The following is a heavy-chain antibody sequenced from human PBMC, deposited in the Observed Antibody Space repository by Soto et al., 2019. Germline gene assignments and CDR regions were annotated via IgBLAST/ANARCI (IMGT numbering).Heavy chain of an antibody. J-gene: IGHJ4*02. CDR3: ARADMNFDGDYALDY. CDR2: INAGNGNT. V-gene: IGHV1-3*01. D-gene: IGHD4-17*01. CDR1: GYTFTSYA. Sequence: QVQLVQSGAEVKKPGASVKVSCKASGYTFTSYAMHWVCQAPGQRLEWMGWINAGNGNTKYSQKFQGRVTITRDTSASTAYMELSSLRSEDTAVYYCARADMNFDGDYALDYWGQGTLVTVSS.